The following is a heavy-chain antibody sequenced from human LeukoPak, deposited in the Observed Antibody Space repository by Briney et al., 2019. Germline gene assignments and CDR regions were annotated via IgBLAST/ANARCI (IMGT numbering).Heavy chain of an antibody. J-gene: IGHJ4*02. CDR3: ASPLGADILTGFYG. Sequence: PGGSLRLSCAASGFTFSRYWMSWVRQAPGQGLEWVANIKQDGSEKYYVDSVKGRFTISRDNAENSLYMQMNTLRAEDTAVYYCASPLGADILTGFYGWGQGTLVTVSS. CDR2: IKQDGSEK. V-gene: IGHV3-7*01. CDR1: GFTFSRYW. D-gene: IGHD3-9*01.